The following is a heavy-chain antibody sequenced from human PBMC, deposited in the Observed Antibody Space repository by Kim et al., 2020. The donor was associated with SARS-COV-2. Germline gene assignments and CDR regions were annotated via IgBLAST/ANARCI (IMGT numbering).Heavy chain of an antibody. CDR3: AKGMVPDA. D-gene: IGHD3-10*01. V-gene: IGHV3-33*06. CDR1: GFIFTNFA. J-gene: IGHJ5*02. CDR2: IWHDDSNK. Sequence: GGSLRLSCATSGFIFTNFAMHWVRQAPGRGLEWVAVIWHDDSNKYYSDSVKGRFTVSRDDSKNTLHLQMSSLRVEDTAVYYCAKGMVPDAWGLGTHVTVSS.